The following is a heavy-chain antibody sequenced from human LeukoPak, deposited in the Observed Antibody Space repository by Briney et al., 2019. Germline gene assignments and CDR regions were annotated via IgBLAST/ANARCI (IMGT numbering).Heavy chain of an antibody. CDR2: IWYDGSNK. CDR3: AKDYYGSGSYRSGFDY. V-gene: IGHV3-30*02. D-gene: IGHD3-10*01. Sequence: PGGSLRLSCAASGFTFSSYGMHWVRQAPGKGLEWVAFIWYDGSNKYYADPVKGRFTISRDNSKNTLYLQMNSLRAEDTAVYYCAKDYYGSGSYRSGFDYWGQGTLVTVSS. J-gene: IGHJ4*02. CDR1: GFTFSSYG.